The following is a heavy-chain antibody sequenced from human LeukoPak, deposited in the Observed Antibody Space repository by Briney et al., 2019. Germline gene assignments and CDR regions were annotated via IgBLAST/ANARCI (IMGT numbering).Heavy chain of an antibody. D-gene: IGHD4-23*01. CDR3: AADPNYGGSYFDY. CDR2: IVVGSGNT. J-gene: IGHJ4*02. CDR1: GFTFTSSA. Sequence: SVKVSCKASGFTFTSSAVQWVRQARGQRLEWIGWIVVGSGNTNYAQKFQERVTITRDMSTSTAYMELSSLRSEDTAVYYCAADPNYGGSYFDYWGQGTLVTVSS. V-gene: IGHV1-58*01.